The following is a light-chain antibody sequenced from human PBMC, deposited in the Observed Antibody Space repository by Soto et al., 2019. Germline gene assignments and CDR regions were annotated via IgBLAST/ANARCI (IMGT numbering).Light chain of an antibody. V-gene: IGLV4-69*01. Sequence: QSVLTQSPSASASLGASVKLTCTLSSGHSSYAIAWHQKQPGKGPRYLMDLNNDGSHTKGDGIPDRFSGSSSGADRYLIISSPQSEDEADYYCQTWGTGFQFFGGGTKVTVL. CDR3: QTWGTGFQF. J-gene: IGLJ2*01. CDR1: SGHSSYA. CDR2: LNNDGSH.